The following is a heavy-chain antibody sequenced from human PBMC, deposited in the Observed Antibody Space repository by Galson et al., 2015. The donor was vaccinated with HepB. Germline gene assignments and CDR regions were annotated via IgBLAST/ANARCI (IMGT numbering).Heavy chain of an antibody. Sequence: LRLSCAASGFTFSSYGMHWVRQAPGKGLEWVAVISYDGSNKYYADSVKGRFTISRDNSKNTLYLQMNSLRAEDTAVYYCAKGGSTYYDFWSGYFSPGGYFDYWGQGTLVTVSS. CDR2: ISYDGSNK. CDR3: AKGGSTYYDFWSGYFSPGGYFDY. CDR1: GFTFSSYG. J-gene: IGHJ4*02. D-gene: IGHD3-3*01. V-gene: IGHV3-30*18.